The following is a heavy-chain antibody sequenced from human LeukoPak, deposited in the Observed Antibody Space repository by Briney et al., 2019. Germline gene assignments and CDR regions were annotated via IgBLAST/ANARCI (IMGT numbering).Heavy chain of an antibody. V-gene: IGHV4-59*11. CDR2: IYYSGST. CDR1: GGTISSHY. Sequence: SETLSLTCTVSGGTISSHYWSWIRQPPGKGLEWIGYIYYSGSTNYNPSLKSRVTISVDTSKNQFSLKLSSVTAADTAVYYCARQAYNGYYLFDSWGQGTLVTVSS. D-gene: IGHD3-3*01. CDR3: ARQAYNGYYLFDS. J-gene: IGHJ4*02.